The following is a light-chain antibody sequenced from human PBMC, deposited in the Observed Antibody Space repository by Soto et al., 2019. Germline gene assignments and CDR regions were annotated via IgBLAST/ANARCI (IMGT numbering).Light chain of an antibody. CDR2: DVS. J-gene: IGLJ1*01. Sequence: SVLTRPASVYGSPGESITISCTGTSSDVGGYNYVSWYQQHPGKAPKLMIYDVSNRPSGVSNRFSGSKSGNTASLTISGLQAEDEADYYCSSYTSSSPLYVFGTGTKVTVL. CDR1: SSDVGGYNY. CDR3: SSYTSSSPLYV. V-gene: IGLV2-14*01.